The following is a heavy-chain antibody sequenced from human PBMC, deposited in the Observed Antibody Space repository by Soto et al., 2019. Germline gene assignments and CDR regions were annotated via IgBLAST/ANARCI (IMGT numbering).Heavy chain of an antibody. CDR1: GGSISSYY. J-gene: IGHJ5*02. CDR2: IYYSGST. V-gene: IGHV4-59*01. Sequence: SETLSLTCTVSGGSISSYYWSWIRQPPGKGLEWIGYIYYSGSTNYNPSLKSRVTISVDTSKNQFSLKLSSVTAADTAVYYCGRTLGFAASNWFDPWGQGTLVTVSS. D-gene: IGHD6-13*01. CDR3: GRTLGFAASNWFDP.